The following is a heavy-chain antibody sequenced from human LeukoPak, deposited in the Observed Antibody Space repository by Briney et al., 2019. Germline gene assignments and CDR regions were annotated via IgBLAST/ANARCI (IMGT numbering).Heavy chain of an antibody. CDR2: IKQDGSEK. D-gene: IGHD2-8*02. V-gene: IGHV3-7*04. Sequence: GGSLRLSCAASGFTFSSHWMSWVRQAPGKGLEWVANIKQDGSEKYYVDSVKGRFTISRDNAKNSLYLQMNSLRAEDTAVYYCARGWWVDYWGQGTLVTVSS. J-gene: IGHJ4*02. CDR1: GFTFSSHW. CDR3: ARGWWVDY.